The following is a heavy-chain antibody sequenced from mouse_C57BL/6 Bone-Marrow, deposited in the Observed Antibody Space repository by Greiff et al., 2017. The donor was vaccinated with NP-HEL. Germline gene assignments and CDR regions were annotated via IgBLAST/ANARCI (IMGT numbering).Heavy chain of an antibody. J-gene: IGHJ3*01. V-gene: IGHV14-4*01. CDR1: GFNIKDDY. CDR3: TTVYYDYDEFAY. CDR2: IDPENGDT. D-gene: IGHD2-4*01. Sequence: EVQLQESGAELVRPGASVKLSCTASGFNIKDDYMHWVKQRPEQGLEWIGWIDPENGDTEYASKVQGKATITADTSSNTAYLQLSSLTSEDTAVYYCTTVYYDYDEFAYWGQGTLVTVSA.